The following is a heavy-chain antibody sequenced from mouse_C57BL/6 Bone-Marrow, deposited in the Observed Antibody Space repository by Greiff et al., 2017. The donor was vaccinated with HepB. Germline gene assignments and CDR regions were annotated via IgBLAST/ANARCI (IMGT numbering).Heavy chain of an antibody. CDR3: ARESCFYYAMDY. CDR1: GYTFTSYW. J-gene: IGHJ4*01. Sequence: VQLQQSGAELVKPGASVKMSCKASGYTFTSYWITWVKQRPGQGLEWIGDIYPGSGSTNYNEKFKSKATLTVDTSSSTAYMQLSSLTSEDSAVYYCARESCFYYAMDYWGQGTSVTVSS. D-gene: IGHD3-3*01. CDR2: IYPGSGST. V-gene: IGHV1-55*01.